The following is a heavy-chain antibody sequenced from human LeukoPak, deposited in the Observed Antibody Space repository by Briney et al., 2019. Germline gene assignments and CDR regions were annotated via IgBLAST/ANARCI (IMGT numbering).Heavy chain of an antibody. J-gene: IGHJ4*02. D-gene: IGHD2-15*01. CDR2: INVYNGKT. V-gene: IGHV1-18*01. CDR1: GYTFTTYG. Sequence: VASVTVSCKASGYTFTTYGISWVRQAPGQGLEWMGWINVYNGKTNYAQKLQGRVTVTTDTSTSTAYMELRSLRSDDTAVYYCVRDKAGCCYDYWGQGTLVTVSS. CDR3: VRDKAGCCYDY.